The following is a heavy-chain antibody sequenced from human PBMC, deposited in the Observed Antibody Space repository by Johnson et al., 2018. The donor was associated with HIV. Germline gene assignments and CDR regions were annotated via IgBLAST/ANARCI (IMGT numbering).Heavy chain of an antibody. CDR3: VKARGGYWGDDFDI. J-gene: IGHJ3*02. Sequence: QVQLVESAGGVVQPGRSLRLSCSASAFTFSSYAMHWVRQAPGKGLEWVAVISYDAKHQYYADSVKGRLIMSRDNSKNTLYVEMDSLRAEDTAVYYCVKARGGYWGDDFDIWGQGTMVTVSS. D-gene: IGHD2-8*02. V-gene: IGHV3-30*04. CDR2: ISYDAKHQ. CDR1: AFTFSSYA.